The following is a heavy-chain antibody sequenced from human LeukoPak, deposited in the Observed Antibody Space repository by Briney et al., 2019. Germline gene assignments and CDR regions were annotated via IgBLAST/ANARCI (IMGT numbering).Heavy chain of an antibody. CDR1: GYTFSIYG. V-gene: IGHV1-46*01. J-gene: IGHJ4*02. Sequence: GASVKVSCKASGYTFSIYGIIWVRQAPGQGLEWMGIINPSGGSTSYAQKFQGRVTMTRDTSTSTVYMELSSPRSEDTAVYYCARDFFEHGYSYVPDYWGQGTLVTVSS. CDR3: ARDFFEHGYSYVPDY. CDR2: INPSGGST. D-gene: IGHD5-18*01.